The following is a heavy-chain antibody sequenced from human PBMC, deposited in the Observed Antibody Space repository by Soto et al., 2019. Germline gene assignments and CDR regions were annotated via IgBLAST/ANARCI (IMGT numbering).Heavy chain of an antibody. CDR3: ARDRGALRYYCSSTSCYSGWFDP. CDR2: INAGNGNT. V-gene: IGHV1-3*01. J-gene: IGHJ5*02. D-gene: IGHD2-2*01. Sequence: ASVKVSCKASGCTFTSYAMHWVRQAPGQRLEWMGWINAGNGNTKYSQKFQGRVTITRDTSASTAYMELSSLRSEDTAVYYCARDRGALRYYCSSTSCYSGWFDPWGQGTLVTVSS. CDR1: GCTFTSYA.